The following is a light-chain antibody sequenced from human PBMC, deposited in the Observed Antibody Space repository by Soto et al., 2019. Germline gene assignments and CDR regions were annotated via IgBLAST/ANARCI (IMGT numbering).Light chain of an antibody. CDR2: GAS. Sequence: EVVLTQSPGLLSLSLGARATLSCSASQSVTNDFLAWYQQKPGQAPTLLIYGASTRATDVPDRFSGSGSGADFTLSTSRREPEDFSVYYCQQYGSSPPRTFGQGTKVEMK. CDR3: QQYGSSPPRT. V-gene: IGKV3-20*01. CDR1: QSVTNDF. J-gene: IGKJ1*01.